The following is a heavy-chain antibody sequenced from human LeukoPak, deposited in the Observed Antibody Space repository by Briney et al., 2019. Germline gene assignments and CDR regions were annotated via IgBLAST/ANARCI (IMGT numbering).Heavy chain of an antibody. Sequence: GGSLRLSCVASGFTVNNNYMNWVRQAPGKGLEWVSSIISSSNYIYYADSVKGRFTISRDNAENSLYLQMNSLRAEDTAVYYCARANQAGFSSSWSYFDYWGQGTLVTVSS. J-gene: IGHJ4*02. D-gene: IGHD6-13*01. V-gene: IGHV3-21*01. CDR1: GFTVNNNY. CDR2: IISSSNYI. CDR3: ARANQAGFSSSWSYFDY.